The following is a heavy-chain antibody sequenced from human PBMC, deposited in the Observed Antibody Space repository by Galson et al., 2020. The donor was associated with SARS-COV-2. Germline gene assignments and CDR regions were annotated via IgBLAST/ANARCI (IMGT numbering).Heavy chain of an antibody. Sequence: GGSLRLSCAAPGFTFSSYSMNWVRQAPAKGLEWVSSISSSSSYIYYADSVKGRFTISRDNAKNSLYLQMNSLRAEDTAVYYYARDAERYYGSSGYRNNYFDYWGQGTLVTVSS. V-gene: IGHV3-21*01. CDR1: GFTFSSYS. CDR2: ISSSSSYI. CDR3: ARDAERYYGSSGYRNNYFDY. J-gene: IGHJ4*02. D-gene: IGHD3-22*01.